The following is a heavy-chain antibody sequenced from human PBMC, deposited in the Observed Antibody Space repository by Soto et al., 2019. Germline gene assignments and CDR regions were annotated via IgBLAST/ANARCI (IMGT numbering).Heavy chain of an antibody. J-gene: IGHJ4*02. D-gene: IGHD6-13*01. CDR2: IYYSGST. Sequence: SETLSLTCTVSGGSISSSSYYWGWIRQPPGKGLEWIGSIYYSGSTYYNPSLKSRVTISVDTSKNQCSLKLSSVTAADTAVYYCASEMLAAASPYFDYWGQGTLVTVSS. CDR3: ASEMLAAASPYFDY. V-gene: IGHV4-39*01. CDR1: GGSISSSSYY.